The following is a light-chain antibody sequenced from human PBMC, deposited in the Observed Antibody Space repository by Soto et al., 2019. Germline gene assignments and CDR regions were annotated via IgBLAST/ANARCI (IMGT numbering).Light chain of an antibody. V-gene: IGKV3-20*01. CDR3: QQYVTSSPRT. CDR2: DAS. CDR1: QSVSSSY. Sequence: EIVLTQSPGTLSLSPGERATLSCRASQSVSSSYLAWYQQKPGQAPRLLMYDASKRATGIPARFSGSGSGTDFTLTITRLEPEDFAVYYCQQYVTSSPRTFGQGTKVDIK. J-gene: IGKJ1*01.